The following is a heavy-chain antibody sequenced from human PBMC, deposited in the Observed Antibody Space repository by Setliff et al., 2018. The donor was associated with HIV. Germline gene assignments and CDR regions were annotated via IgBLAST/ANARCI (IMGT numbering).Heavy chain of an antibody. V-gene: IGHV3-66*02. Sequence: GESLRLSCAASGFTVSSNYMSWVRQAPGKGLEWVSVIYGGGTTHYADSVKGRFTISRDNSKNTVYLQMNNLRVEDTAVYYCARELYREWDYWGQGTLVTVSS. D-gene: IGHD3-10*01. CDR2: IYGGGTT. J-gene: IGHJ4*02. CDR3: ARELYREWDY. CDR1: GFTVSSNY.